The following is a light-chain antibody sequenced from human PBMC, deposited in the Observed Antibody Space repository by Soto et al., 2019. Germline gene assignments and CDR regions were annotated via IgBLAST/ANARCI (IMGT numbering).Light chain of an antibody. CDR3: QQYGSSGT. Sequence: EIVLTQSPGTLSLSPVERATLSCRASQSVSSSYLAWYQQKPGQAPRLLIYGASSRATGIPDRFSGSGSGTDFTLTISRLGPEDFAVYYCQQYGSSGTFGQGTKV. CDR2: GAS. CDR1: QSVSSSY. V-gene: IGKV3-20*01. J-gene: IGKJ1*01.